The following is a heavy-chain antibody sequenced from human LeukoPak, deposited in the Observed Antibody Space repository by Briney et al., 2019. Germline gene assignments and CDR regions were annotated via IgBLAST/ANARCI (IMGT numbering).Heavy chain of an antibody. CDR1: GFTFSNAW. CDR3: ARVWYFDWLLSGLPRTSDSYYFDY. J-gene: IGHJ4*02. D-gene: IGHD3-9*01. CDR2: IKSKTDGGTT. V-gene: IGHV3-15*01. Sequence: GGSLRLSCAASGFTFSNAWMSWVRQAPGKGLEWVGRIKSKTDGGTTDYAAPVKGRFTISRDDSKNTLYLQMNSLRAEDTAVYYCARVWYFDWLLSGLPRTSDSYYFDYWGQGTLVTVSS.